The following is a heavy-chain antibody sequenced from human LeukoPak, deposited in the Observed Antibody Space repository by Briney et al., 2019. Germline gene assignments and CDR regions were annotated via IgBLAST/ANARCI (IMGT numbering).Heavy chain of an antibody. D-gene: IGHD5-18*01. CDR2: ISHSGST. CDR1: GGSFSGYY. J-gene: IGHJ4*02. CDR3: VSPRGFSYGYFDY. Sequence: SETLSLTCAVSGGSFSGYYWSWIRQPPGKGLEWIGEISHSGSTNYSPSLKSRVTISVDTSKNQFSLNLSSVTAADTAVYYCVSPRGFSYGYFDYWGQGTLVTVSS. V-gene: IGHV4-34*01.